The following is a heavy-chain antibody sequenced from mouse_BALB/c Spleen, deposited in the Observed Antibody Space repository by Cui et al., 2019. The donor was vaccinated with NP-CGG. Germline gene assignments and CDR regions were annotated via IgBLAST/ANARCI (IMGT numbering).Heavy chain of an antibody. CDR2: IDPSSGGT. D-gene: IGHD1-1*01. V-gene: IGHV1-72*01. J-gene: IGHJ2*01. CDR3: ARYDYYGSSYFDY. Sequence: QVQLQQPGAELVKPGASVKLSCKASGYTFTSYLMHWVKQRPGRGLEWIGRIDPSSGGTKYNEKFRSKATLTVDKPSSTAYMQLSSLTSEDSAVYSCARYDYYGSSYFDYWGQGTTLIVSS. CDR1: GYTFTSYL.